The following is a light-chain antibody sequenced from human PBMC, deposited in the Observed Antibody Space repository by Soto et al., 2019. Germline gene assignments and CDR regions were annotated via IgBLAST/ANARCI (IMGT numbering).Light chain of an antibody. Sequence: DIQVIQSPSSLSASVGDRVTITCRASLRISTYLNWYQHKPGKAPKLLIYGASSLQSGVPSRFSGSGSGTDFTITISSMHPEDSATYYGQHSHSTPLTFGGGNNLEI. CDR1: LRISTY. CDR3: QHSHSTPLT. CDR2: GAS. V-gene: IGKV1-39*01. J-gene: IGKJ4*01.